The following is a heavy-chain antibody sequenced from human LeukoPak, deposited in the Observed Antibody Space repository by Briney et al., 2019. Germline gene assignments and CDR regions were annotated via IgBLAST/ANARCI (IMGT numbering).Heavy chain of an antibody. Sequence: SETLSLTCSVSGDSISSSSYYWGWIRQPPGKGLEWIGSMSYGRMTYYNPSLKSRVAISVDTSKNQFSLKVTSVTAADTAVYYCARGSDWNYNWFDPWGQGTLVTVSS. CDR3: ARGSDWNYNWFDP. D-gene: IGHD1-7*01. CDR2: MSYGRMT. J-gene: IGHJ5*02. V-gene: IGHV4-39*07. CDR1: GDSISSSSYY.